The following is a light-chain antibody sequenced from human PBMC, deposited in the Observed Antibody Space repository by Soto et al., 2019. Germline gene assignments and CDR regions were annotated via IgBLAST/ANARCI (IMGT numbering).Light chain of an antibody. Sequence: EIVMTQSPLTLPVTPGDPATLSCRASQSVSSKLAWYQQKPGQAPRLLIYGASTRATGIPARFSGSGSGTEFTLTISSLQSEDFAVYYCQQYNNWPPVTFGGGTKVDTK. CDR1: QSVSSK. J-gene: IGKJ4*01. V-gene: IGKV3-15*01. CDR2: GAS. CDR3: QQYNNWPPVT.